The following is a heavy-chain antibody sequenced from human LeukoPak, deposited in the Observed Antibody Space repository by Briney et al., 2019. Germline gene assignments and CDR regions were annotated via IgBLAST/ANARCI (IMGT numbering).Heavy chain of an antibody. J-gene: IGHJ6*02. V-gene: IGHV1-3*01. Sequence: ASVKVSCKASGYTFTSYAMHWVRQAPGRRLEWMGWINAGNGNTKYSQKFQGRVTITRDTSASTAYMELSSLRSEDTAVYYCARDRGGYNPYYYYGMDVWGQGTTVTVSS. CDR1: GYTFTSYA. CDR2: INAGNGNT. D-gene: IGHD5-24*01. CDR3: ARDRGGYNPYYYYGMDV.